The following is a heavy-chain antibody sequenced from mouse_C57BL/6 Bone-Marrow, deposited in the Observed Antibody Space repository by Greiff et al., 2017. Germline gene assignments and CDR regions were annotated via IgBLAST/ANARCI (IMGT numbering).Heavy chain of an antibody. CDR2: ISAGGSYT. J-gene: IGHJ3*01. V-gene: IGHV5-4*03. CDR3: ADYYGGAY. CDR1: GFTFSSYA. Sequence: DVMLVESGGGLVKPGGSLKLSCAASGFTFSSYAMSWVRQTPEQRLEWVATISAGGSYTYYPDNVKGRFTISRDNAKNNLYLQMSHLKSEDTAMYYCADYYGGAYWGQGTLVTVSA. D-gene: IGHD1-1*01.